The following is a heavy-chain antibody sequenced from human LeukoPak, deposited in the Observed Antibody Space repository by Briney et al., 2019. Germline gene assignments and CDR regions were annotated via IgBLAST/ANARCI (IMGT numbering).Heavy chain of an antibody. D-gene: IGHD3-22*01. CDR3: ARLINPMKVVAAAFDL. V-gene: IGHV4-39*01. Sequence: SETLSLTCTGSGGSISSTNKYWGWIRQPPGKGLEWIGSISYSGSTYYNPSLKSRVTISVDTSKNQFSLKLNSVTAADTAVYYCARLINPMKVVAAAFDLWGPGTMVTVSS. J-gene: IGHJ3*01. CDR2: ISYSGST. CDR1: GGSISSTNKY.